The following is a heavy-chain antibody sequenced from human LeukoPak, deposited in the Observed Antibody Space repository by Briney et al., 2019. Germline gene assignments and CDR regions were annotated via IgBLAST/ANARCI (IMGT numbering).Heavy chain of an antibody. J-gene: IGHJ4*02. CDR1: GFTFSTYW. D-gene: IGHD6-6*01. CDR3: ARARGIAARPHY. Sequence: GGSLRLSCAASGFTFSTYWMHWVRQGPGKGLVWVSRINSDGSSTSYADSVKGRFTISRDNAKNTLYLQMNSLRAEDTAVYYCARARGIAARPHYWGQGTLVTVSS. CDR2: INSDGSST. V-gene: IGHV3-74*01.